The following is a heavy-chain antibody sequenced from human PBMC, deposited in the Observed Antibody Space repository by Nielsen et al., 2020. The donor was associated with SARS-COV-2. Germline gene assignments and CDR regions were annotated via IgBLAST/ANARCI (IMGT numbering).Heavy chain of an antibody. V-gene: IGHV3-64D*09. D-gene: IGHD3-22*01. Sequence: GESLKISCSASGFSFNNFAMHWVRQAPGKGLKYVATITPNGGRTNYADTVKDRFSISRDNSKNTVSLQMSSLRAEDTAVYYGVKDVFFDTSGFYYYGGHFDFWGQGTLVTVSS. CDR3: VKDVFFDTSGFYYYGGHFDF. CDR1: GFSFNNFA. CDR2: ITPNGGRT. J-gene: IGHJ4*02.